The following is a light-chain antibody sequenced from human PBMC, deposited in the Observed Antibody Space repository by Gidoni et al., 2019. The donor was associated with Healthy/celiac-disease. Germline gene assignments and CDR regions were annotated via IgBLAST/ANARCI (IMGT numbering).Light chain of an antibody. J-gene: IGKJ1*01. CDR3: QRYSSSRT. CDR1: QSVSSSY. CDR2: RAS. V-gene: IGKV3-20*01. Sequence: ELVLPQSPGTLSLSPGERATLSCRASQSVSSSYLVWYQQKPGQAPRLLIYRASSRATGIPDRFSGSGSGTDFTLTISRLEPEDVAVYYCQRYSSSRTFGQGTRVEIK.